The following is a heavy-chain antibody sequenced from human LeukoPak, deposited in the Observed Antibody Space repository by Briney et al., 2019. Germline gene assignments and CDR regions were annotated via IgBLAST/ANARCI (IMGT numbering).Heavy chain of an antibody. D-gene: IGHD3-22*01. V-gene: IGHV3-33*01. Sequence: PGRSLRLSCAASGFTFSIYGMHWVRQAPGKGLEWVAVIWYDGSKKYYADSVKGRFTISRDNSKNTLYLQMNSLRVEDTAVYYCARAQDYDSSGYVDAFDTWGQGTMVTVSS. CDR3: ARAQDYDSSGYVDAFDT. J-gene: IGHJ3*02. CDR2: IWYDGSKK. CDR1: GFTFSIYG.